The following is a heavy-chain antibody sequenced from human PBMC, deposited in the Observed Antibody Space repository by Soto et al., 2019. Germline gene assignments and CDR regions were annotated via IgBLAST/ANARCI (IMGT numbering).Heavy chain of an antibody. CDR1: GLTFDNYA. V-gene: IGHV3-23*01. D-gene: IGHD2-15*01. Sequence: GGSLRLSCAASGLTFDNYAMNWVRQAPGKGLEWVSAISGSGHSTYYADSVKGRFTISRDNSKNTLYLQMNSLRAEDTAVYYCARDYSGGSSAPDYWGQGTLVTVSS. CDR3: ARDYSGGSSAPDY. J-gene: IGHJ4*02. CDR2: ISGSGHST.